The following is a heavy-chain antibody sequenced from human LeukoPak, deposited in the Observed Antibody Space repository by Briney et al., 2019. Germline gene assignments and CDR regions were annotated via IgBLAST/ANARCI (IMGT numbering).Heavy chain of an antibody. Sequence: GGSLRLSCKGSGYSFSNYWIGWVRQMPGKGLEWVGIILPANSDTRYSPSFQGQVTMSADRSISTAYLQWSSLKAVDTAMYYCARQYYDILTDPNYFDSWGQGTLVTVSS. CDR2: ILPANSDT. CDR3: ARQYYDILTDPNYFDS. D-gene: IGHD3-9*01. J-gene: IGHJ4*02. V-gene: IGHV5-51*01. CDR1: GYSFSNYW.